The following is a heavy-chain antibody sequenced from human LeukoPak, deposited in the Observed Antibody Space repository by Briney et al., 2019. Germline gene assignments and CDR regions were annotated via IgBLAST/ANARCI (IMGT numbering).Heavy chain of an antibody. CDR3: ARWGRGGSSSSSVWFDP. V-gene: IGHV6-1*01. CDR1: GDSVSSNSAA. CDR2: TYYRSKWYN. D-gene: IGHD6-6*01. Sequence: SQTLSLTCAISGDSVSSNSAAWNWIRQSPSRGLEWLGRTYYRSKWYNDYAVSVKSRITINPDTSKNQFSLQLNSVTPEDTAVYYCARWGRGGSSSSSVWFDPWGQGTLVTVSS. J-gene: IGHJ5*02.